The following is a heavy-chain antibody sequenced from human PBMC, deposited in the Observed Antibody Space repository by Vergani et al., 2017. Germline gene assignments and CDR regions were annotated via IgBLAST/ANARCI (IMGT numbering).Heavy chain of an antibody. J-gene: IGHJ4*02. V-gene: IGHV3-23*01. CDR1: GFTFSSYA. CDR2: ISGSGGSK. CDR3: AKDRSSPVAAAGFSVDY. Sequence: EVQLLESGGGLVQPGGSLRLSCAASGFTFSSYAMSWVRQAPGTGLEWVSAISGSGGSKYYADSVKGRFTISRDNSKNTLYLQMNSLRAEDTAVYYCAKDRSSPVAAAGFSVDYWGQGTLVTVSS. D-gene: IGHD6-13*01.